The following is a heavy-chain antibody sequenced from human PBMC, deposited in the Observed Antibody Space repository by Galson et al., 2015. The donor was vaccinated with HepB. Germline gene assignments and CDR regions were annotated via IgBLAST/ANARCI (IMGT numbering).Heavy chain of an antibody. Sequence: SVKVSCKASGYTFTSYDINWVRQATGQGLEWMGWMNPNSGKTGYAQKFQGRVTMTRDTPIGTAYMELSSLRPEDTAVYYCARAAKWHYDFWSGYLSGSWVGPWGQGTLVTVSS. CDR1: GYTFTSYD. V-gene: IGHV1-8*01. CDR2: MNPNSGKT. J-gene: IGHJ5*02. D-gene: IGHD3-3*01. CDR3: ARAAKWHYDFWSGYLSGSWVGP.